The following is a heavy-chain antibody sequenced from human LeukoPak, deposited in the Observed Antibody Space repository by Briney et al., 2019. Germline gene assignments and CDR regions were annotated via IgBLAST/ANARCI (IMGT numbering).Heavy chain of an antibody. Sequence: PSETLSLTCTVSGGSISSSSYYWGWIRQPPGKGLEWIGSIYYSGSTYYNPSLKSRVTISVDTSKNQFSLKLSSVTAADTAVYYCAREYYYDSSGLREDAFDIWGQGTMVTVSS. CDR1: GGSISSSSYY. D-gene: IGHD3-22*01. CDR2: IYYSGST. J-gene: IGHJ3*02. CDR3: AREYYYDSSGLREDAFDI. V-gene: IGHV4-39*07.